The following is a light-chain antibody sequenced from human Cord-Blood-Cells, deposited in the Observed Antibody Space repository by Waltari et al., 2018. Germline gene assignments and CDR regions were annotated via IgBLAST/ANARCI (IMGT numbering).Light chain of an antibody. CDR1: ALPQQS. Sequence: SCDLTQPPSVSVSPGQTARITCSGDALPQQSALWYQQKPGQAPVLVIYKDRERPSGLPERFSGSTSGTTVTLTISGVHAEDDADYYCQSADSSGTYVVFGGGTKLTVL. CDR2: KDR. J-gene: IGLJ2*01. V-gene: IGLV3-25*02. CDR3: QSADSSGTYVV.